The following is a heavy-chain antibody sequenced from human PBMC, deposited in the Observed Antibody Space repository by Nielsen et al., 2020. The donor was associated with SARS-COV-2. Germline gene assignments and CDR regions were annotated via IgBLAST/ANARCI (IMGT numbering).Heavy chain of an antibody. CDR2: ISGSGGST. V-gene: IGHV3-23*01. CDR3: VRAKTTRVTIFGVVTPGAFDI. D-gene: IGHD3-3*01. Sequence: GESLKISCAASGFIFSSYAMSWVRQAPGKGLEWVSAISGSGGSTYYADSVKGRFTISRDNSKKTLYLQMNSLRAEDTAVYYCVRAKTTRVTIFGVVTPGAFDIWGQGTMVTVSS. J-gene: IGHJ3*02. CDR1: GFIFSSYA.